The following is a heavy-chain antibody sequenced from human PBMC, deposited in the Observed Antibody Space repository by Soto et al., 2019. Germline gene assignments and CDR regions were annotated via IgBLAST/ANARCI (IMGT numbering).Heavy chain of an antibody. CDR3: AKGSVTMVRGLYFDY. Sequence: PGGSLRLSCAAPGFTFSSYAMSLVRPAPGKGLEWVSAISGSGGSTYYADSVKGRFTISRDNSKNTLYLQMNSLRAEDTAVYYCAKGSVTMVRGLYFDYRGQGTLVTVSS. D-gene: IGHD3-10*01. V-gene: IGHV3-23*01. CDR2: ISGSGGST. J-gene: IGHJ4*02. CDR1: GFTFSSYA.